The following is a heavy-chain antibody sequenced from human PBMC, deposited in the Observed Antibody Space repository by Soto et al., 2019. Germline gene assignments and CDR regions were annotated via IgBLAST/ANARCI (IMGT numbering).Heavy chain of an antibody. J-gene: IGHJ4*02. D-gene: IGHD6-19*01. CDR2: IIPIFGTA. CDR3: ARGNPGYSSGWYMYYFDY. CDR1: GGTFSSYA. Sequence: SVKVSCKASGGTFSSYAISWVRQAPGQGLEWMGGIIPIFGTANCAQKFQGRVTITADESTSTAYMELSSLRSEDTAVYYCARGNPGYSSGWYMYYFDYWGQGTLVTVSS. V-gene: IGHV1-69*13.